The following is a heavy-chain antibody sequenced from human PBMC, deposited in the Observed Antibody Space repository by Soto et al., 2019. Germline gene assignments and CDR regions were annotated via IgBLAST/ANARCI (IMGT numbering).Heavy chain of an antibody. D-gene: IGHD5-18*01. J-gene: IGHJ4*02. CDR1: GFIFSDHY. V-gene: IGHV3-72*01. Sequence: EVQLVESGGGLVQPGGSLRLSCVASGFIFSDHYMDWVRQAPGQGLEWVGRTRNKANDYTTEYAASVKGRSIISRDDSKSSLYLQMHSLKSEDTAVYYCARVQDSYGLWYYFDYGGQGALVTVSS. CDR3: ARVQDSYGLWYYFDY. CDR2: TRNKANDYTT.